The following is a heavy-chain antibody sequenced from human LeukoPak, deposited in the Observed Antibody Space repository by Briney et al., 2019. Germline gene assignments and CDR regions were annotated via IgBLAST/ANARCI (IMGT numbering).Heavy chain of an antibody. CDR2: ISSSSSHT. J-gene: IGHJ4*02. CDR1: GFTFSDYY. D-gene: IGHD2-15*01. Sequence: GGSLRLSCAASGFTFSDYYMSWIRQAPGKGLEWVSYISSSSSHTNYADSVKGRFTSSKDNAKISLFLQMNSLRAEDTAVYYGARDCSCGSCDGGFDYWGEGTLVTVSS. V-gene: IGHV3-11*06. CDR3: ARDCSCGSCDGGFDY.